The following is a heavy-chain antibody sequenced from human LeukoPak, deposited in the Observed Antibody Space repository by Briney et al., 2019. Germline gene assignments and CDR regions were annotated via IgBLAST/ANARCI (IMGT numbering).Heavy chain of an antibody. CDR3: AREGYYYASGTGFSDY. V-gene: IGHV4-4*07. D-gene: IGHD3-10*01. CDR2: MFTSGST. CDR1: GGSLSSYY. J-gene: IGHJ4*02. Sequence: SETLSLTCTVSGGSLSSYYWSWIRQPAGKGLECIGRMFTSGSTNYNPSLKSRVTMSVGTSKNQFSLKLSSVTAADTAVYYCAREGYYYASGTGFSDYWGQGTLVTVSS.